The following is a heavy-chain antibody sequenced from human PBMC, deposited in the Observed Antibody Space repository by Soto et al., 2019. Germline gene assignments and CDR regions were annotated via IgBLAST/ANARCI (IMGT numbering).Heavy chain of an antibody. CDR3: ARDRGNSWPRNFDF. J-gene: IGHJ4*02. D-gene: IGHD6-13*01. Sequence: ASVKVSCXASGYTFTGYYMHWVRQAPGQGLEWMGWINTQAGGTSYAQRFQGRVTMTRDTSMNTAYMELSRLRSDDTAVYYCARDRGNSWPRNFDFWGQGTLVTVSS. CDR1: GYTFTGYY. CDR2: INTQAGGT. V-gene: IGHV1-2*02.